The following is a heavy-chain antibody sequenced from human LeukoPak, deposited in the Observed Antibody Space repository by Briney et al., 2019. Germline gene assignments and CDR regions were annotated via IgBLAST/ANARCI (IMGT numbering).Heavy chain of an antibody. CDR1: GGSITRYY. V-gene: IGHV4-4*07. Sequence: SETLSLTCTVFGGSITRYYWNWIRRPAGKGLEWIGRLYSGGDTNYNPSLQSRVTMSIDTSKTQISLNLTSVTAADAAVYYCARGEHTMDVWGQGTTVAVSS. J-gene: IGHJ6*02. D-gene: IGHD1/OR15-1a*01. CDR3: ARGEHTMDV. CDR2: LYSGGDT.